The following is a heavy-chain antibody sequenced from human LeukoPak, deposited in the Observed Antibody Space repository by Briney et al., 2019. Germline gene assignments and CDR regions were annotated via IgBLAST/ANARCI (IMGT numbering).Heavy chain of an antibody. CDR3: TREYASSPDI. D-gene: IGHD2-8*01. V-gene: IGHV4-34*01. CDR1: GGSFSGYY. CDR2: INHSGST. Sequence: SETLSLTCAVYGGSFSGYYWSWIRQPPGKGLEWIGEINHSGSTNYNPSLKSRVTISVDTSKNQFSLKLSSVTAADTALYYCTREYASSPDIWGQGTLVTVSS. J-gene: IGHJ4*02.